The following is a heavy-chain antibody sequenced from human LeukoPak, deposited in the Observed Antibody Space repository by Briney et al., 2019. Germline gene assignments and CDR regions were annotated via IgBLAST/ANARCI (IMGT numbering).Heavy chain of an antibody. CDR1: GGTFSSYA. V-gene: IGHV1-69*13. J-gene: IGHJ4*02. CDR2: IIPIFGTA. D-gene: IGHD2-15*01. CDR3: ARELLVAAYFDY. Sequence: SVKVSCKASGGTFSSYAISWVRQAPGQGLEWMGGIIPIFGTANYAQKFQGRVTITADESTSTAYMELSSLRSEDTAVYYCARELLVAAYFDYWGQGTLVPVSS.